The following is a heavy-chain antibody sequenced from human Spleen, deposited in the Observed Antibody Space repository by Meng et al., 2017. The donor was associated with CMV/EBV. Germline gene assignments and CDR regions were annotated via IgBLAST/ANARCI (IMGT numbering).Heavy chain of an antibody. D-gene: IGHD3-3*01. CDR1: GSTFTDRY. CDR2: INSNTGGT. J-gene: IGHJ4*02. Sequence: NVSCKASGSTFTDRYIHWVRQAPGQGLEWMGWINSNTGGTNYAEKFQGRVTMTRDTSITTAYMELISLRSDDTAVYFCARGEWFAYWGQGTLVTVSS. CDR3: ARGEWFAY. V-gene: IGHV1-2*02.